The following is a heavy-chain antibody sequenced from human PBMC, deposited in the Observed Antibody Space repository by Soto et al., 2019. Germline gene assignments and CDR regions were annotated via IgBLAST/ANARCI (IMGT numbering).Heavy chain of an antibody. CDR3: ARGSSGYSYGRAFDI. CDR1: GYSFTNYW. D-gene: IGHD5-18*01. V-gene: IGHV5-51*01. CDR2: IYPGDSAT. J-gene: IGHJ3*02. Sequence: EVQLVQSGAEVKKPGESLKISCKGSGYSFTNYWIAWVRQMPGKGLEWLGIIYPGDSATRYSPSFQGQVTISADKSISTAYLQWSSLKASDTAMYYCARGSSGYSYGRAFDIWGQGTMVTVSS.